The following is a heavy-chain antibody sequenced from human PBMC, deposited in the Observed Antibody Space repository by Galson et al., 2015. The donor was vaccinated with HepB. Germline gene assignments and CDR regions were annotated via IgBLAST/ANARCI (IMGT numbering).Heavy chain of an antibody. J-gene: IGHJ4*02. V-gene: IGHV2-5*02. CDR2: IYWEDDK. CDR1: GFSLSTSGVG. CDR3: AHSARYCSDAGCYFFNY. D-gene: IGHD2-15*01. Sequence: PALVKPTQTLTLTCTFPGFSLSTSGVGVGWLRQPPGKALEWLALIYWEDDKRHKPSLKNRVTVAKDSFKQQVVLRMTSVDPVDTATYFCAHSARYCSDAGCYFFNYWGPGMLVTVSS.